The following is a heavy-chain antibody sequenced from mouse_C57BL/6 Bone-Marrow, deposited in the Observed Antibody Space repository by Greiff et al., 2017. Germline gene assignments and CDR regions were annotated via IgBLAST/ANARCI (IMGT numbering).Heavy chain of an antibody. CDR1: GYSFTGYY. CDR2: INPSTGGT. Sequence: EVQLQQSGPELVKPGASVKISCKASGYSFTGYYMNWVKQSPEKSLEWIGEINPSTGGTTYNQKFKATATLTVDKSSSTAYMQLKSLTSEDSAVYYCARSLSYDGYLDYWGQGTTLTVSS. V-gene: IGHV1-42*01. D-gene: IGHD2-3*01. CDR3: ARSLSYDGYLDY. J-gene: IGHJ2*01.